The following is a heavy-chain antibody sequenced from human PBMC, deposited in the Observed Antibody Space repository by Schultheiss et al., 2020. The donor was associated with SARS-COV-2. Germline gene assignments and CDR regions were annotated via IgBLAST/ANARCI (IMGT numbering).Heavy chain of an antibody. CDR3: AAGPAAGIPH. J-gene: IGHJ4*02. V-gene: IGHV3-11*06. D-gene: IGHD6-13*01. CDR1: GFTFSDYY. Sequence: GGSLRLSCAASGFTFSDYYMSWIRQAPGKGLEWVSYISSSSSYTNYADSVKGRFTISRDNAKNSLYLQMNSLRGEDTAVYYCAAGPAAGIPHWGQGTLVTVSS. CDR2: ISSSSSYT.